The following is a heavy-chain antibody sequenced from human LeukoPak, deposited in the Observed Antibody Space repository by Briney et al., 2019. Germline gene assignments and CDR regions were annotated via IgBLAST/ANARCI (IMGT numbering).Heavy chain of an antibody. V-gene: IGHV1-24*01. CDR2: FDPEECET. Sequence: GASVKVSCKVSGYTLTELSMHWVRQAPGKGLEWVGGFDPEECETIYAQKFQGRVTMTQDTSTDTAYMELSSLRSEDTAEYYCATSQTTDSGWQQFDYWGQATMVTVSS. CDR3: ATSQTTDSGWQQFDY. J-gene: IGHJ4*02. CDR1: GYTLTELS. D-gene: IGHD6-19*01.